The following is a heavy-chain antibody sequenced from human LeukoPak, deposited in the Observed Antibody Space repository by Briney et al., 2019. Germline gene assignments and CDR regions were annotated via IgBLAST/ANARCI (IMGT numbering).Heavy chain of an antibody. CDR3: ARGGAYSHNY. Sequence: GGSLRLSCAASGFTFSSDWMHWVRQAPGKGLVWVSRINGDGSSTNYADSVKGRFTISRDNAKNTLNLQMNSLRAEDTAVYYCARGGAYSHNYWGQGTLVLVSS. CDR2: INGDGSST. D-gene: IGHD4-11*01. J-gene: IGHJ4*02. V-gene: IGHV3-74*01. CDR1: GFTFSSDW.